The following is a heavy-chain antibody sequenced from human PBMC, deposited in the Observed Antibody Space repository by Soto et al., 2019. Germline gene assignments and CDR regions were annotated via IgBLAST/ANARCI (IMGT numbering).Heavy chain of an antibody. CDR2: IIPILGIA. CDR3: ARGSSSSWDKPEGFCDY. J-gene: IGHJ4*02. D-gene: IGHD6-13*01. Sequence: QVQLVQSGAEVQKPGSSVKVSCKASGGTFSSYTISWVRQAPGQGLEWMGRIIPILGIANYAQKFQGRVTITADKSTSTAYMELSSLRSEDTTVYYCARGSSSSWDKPEGFCDYWGQGTLVTVSS. V-gene: IGHV1-69*02. CDR1: GGTFSSYT.